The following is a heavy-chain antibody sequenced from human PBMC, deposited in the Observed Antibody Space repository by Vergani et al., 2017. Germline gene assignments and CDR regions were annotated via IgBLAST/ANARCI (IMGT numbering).Heavy chain of an antibody. CDR2: INHSGST. D-gene: IGHD7-27*01. V-gene: IGHV4-34*01. J-gene: IGHJ6*02. CDR1: GGSFSGYY. Sequence: QVQLQQWGAGLLKPSETLSLTCAVYGGSFSGYYWSWIRQPPGKGLEWIGEINHSGSTNYNPSLKSRVTISVDTSKNQFSLKLSSVTAADTAVYYCARAPGALYYYYGMDVWGQGTTVTVSS. CDR3: ARAPGALYYYYGMDV.